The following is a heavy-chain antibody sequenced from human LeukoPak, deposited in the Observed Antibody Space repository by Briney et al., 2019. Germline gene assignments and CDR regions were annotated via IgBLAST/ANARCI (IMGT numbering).Heavy chain of an antibody. V-gene: IGHV3-7*01. D-gene: IGHD3-22*01. J-gene: IGHJ4*02. CDR2: IKQDGSEK. CDR1: GFTLSRYW. CDR3: ARDGDYYNSPFDY. Sequence: GGSLRLSCEASGFTLSRYWMTWVRQAPGKGLELVASIKQDGSEKYYVDSVKGRFTISRDNAENSLYLQMNSLRVEDTAVYYCARDGDYYNSPFDYWGQGTLVTVSS.